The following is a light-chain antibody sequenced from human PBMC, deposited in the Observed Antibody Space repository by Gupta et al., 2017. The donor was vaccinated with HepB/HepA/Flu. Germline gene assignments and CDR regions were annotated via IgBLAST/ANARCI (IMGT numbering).Light chain of an antibody. CDR2: KNA. J-gene: IGLJ1*01. Sequence: QSAMIQPPSASGTPGQRVTISCSGSRSNVGSNYVYWYQQLPGTAPKLLIYKNAERPSGVPDRFSGSKSDTSASLAISGRRSEDEADYYCAAWDDSLMSYVFGGGTKVSVL. CDR1: RSNVGSNY. CDR3: AAWDDSLMSYV. V-gene: IGLV1-47*01.